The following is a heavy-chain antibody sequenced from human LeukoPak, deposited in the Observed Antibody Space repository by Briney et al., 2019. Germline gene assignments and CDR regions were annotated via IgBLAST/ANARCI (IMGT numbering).Heavy chain of an antibody. D-gene: IGHD2-2*01. CDR3: ALGYCSSTSCYVFDY. Sequence: SETLSLTCTVSGGYISSYYWSWIRQPPGKGLERIGYIFNSGSTNYNPSLKSRVTISVDTSKNQFSLKLSSVTAADTAVYFCALGYCSSTSCYVFDYWGQGTLVTVSS. J-gene: IGHJ4*02. CDR1: GGYISSYY. CDR2: IFNSGST. V-gene: IGHV4-59*13.